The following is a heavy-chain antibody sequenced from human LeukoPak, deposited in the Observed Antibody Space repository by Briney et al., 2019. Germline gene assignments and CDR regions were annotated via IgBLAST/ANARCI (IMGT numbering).Heavy chain of an antibody. V-gene: IGHV1-46*01. CDR2: INPSSGST. D-gene: IGHD3-10*01. Sequence: GASVMIPCKASGYTFTNYYIHWVREAPGQGLEWMGIINPSSGSTGYAQKFQDRVTMTRDTSTSTLYLELSSLWSEDTAVYYCARGGSGSHYSPFDYWGQGTLVTVSS. CDR1: GYTFTNYY. J-gene: IGHJ4*02. CDR3: ARGGSGSHYSPFDY.